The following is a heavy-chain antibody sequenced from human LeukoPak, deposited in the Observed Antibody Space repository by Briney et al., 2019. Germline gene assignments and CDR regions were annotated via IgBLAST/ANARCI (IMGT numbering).Heavy chain of an antibody. V-gene: IGHV3-20*04. CDR3: AKDVFTSGSLHNWFDP. CDR2: INWNGGST. Sequence: PGGSLRLSCAASGFTFDDYGMSWVRQAPGKGLEWVSGINWNGGSTGYADSVKGRFTISRDNAKNSLYLQMNSLRAEDTAVYYCAKDVFTSGSLHNWFDPWGQGTLVTVSS. D-gene: IGHD3-10*01. J-gene: IGHJ5*02. CDR1: GFTFDDYG.